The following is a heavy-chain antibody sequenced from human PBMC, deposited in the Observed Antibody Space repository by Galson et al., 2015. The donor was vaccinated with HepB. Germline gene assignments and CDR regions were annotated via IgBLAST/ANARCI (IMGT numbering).Heavy chain of an antibody. CDR2: IKSKTDGGTT. V-gene: IGHV3-15*01. D-gene: IGHD6-13*01. J-gene: IGHJ4*02. Sequence: SLRLSCAASGSSFKNAWMSWVRQAPGKGLEWVGRIKSKTDGGTTDYAAPMKGRFRISRDDSKNTLYLEMKSLITEDTAVYYCTRGLAAAGSLAPYQNYWGQGTLVTVSS. CDR1: GSSFKNAW. CDR3: TRGLAAAGSLAPYQNY.